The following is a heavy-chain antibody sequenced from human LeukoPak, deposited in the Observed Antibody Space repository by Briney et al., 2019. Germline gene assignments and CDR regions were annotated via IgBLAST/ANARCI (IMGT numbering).Heavy chain of an antibody. CDR2: ISVYNGNR. CDR1: GYTFTSYG. Sequence: ASVKVSCKASGYTFTSYGISWVRQAPGQGLEWMGWISVYNGNRNYEQKLQGRGTMTTDTSTTTATMELRSLRSDAKAVYYCARGAGPPSGHGWFDPWGQGTLVTVSS. V-gene: IGHV1-18*01. CDR3: ARGAGPPSGHGWFDP. D-gene: IGHD6-25*01. J-gene: IGHJ5*02.